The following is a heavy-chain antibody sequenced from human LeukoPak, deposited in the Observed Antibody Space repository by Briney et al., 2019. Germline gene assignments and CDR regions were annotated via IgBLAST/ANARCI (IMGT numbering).Heavy chain of an antibody. CDR3: ARHPSADSSYWFDT. CDR2: IYYSGST. Sequence: SETLSLTCTVSGGSISSGGYYWSWIRQPPGKGLEWIGSIYYSGSTYYNPSLKSRVTISVDTSKNQFSLKLSSVTAADTAVYYCARHPSADSSYWFDTWGQGTLVTVSS. V-gene: IGHV4-39*01. D-gene: IGHD3-22*01. J-gene: IGHJ5*02. CDR1: GGSISSGGYY.